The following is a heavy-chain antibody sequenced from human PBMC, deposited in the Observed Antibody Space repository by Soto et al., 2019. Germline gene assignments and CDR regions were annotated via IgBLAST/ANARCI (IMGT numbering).Heavy chain of an antibody. CDR1: GYALTNYA. Sequence: ASVKVSCKASGYALTNYAIHWVRQAPGQRLEWMGWINSGNGNTIYSQKFQGRVTITRDTSARTDYMELSSLRSEDTAVYFCATELLSYNSSCTAEFWGQGPMVTVCS. D-gene: IGHD6-6*01. V-gene: IGHV1-3*01. CDR3: ATELLSYNSSCTAEF. CDR2: INSGNGNT. J-gene: IGHJ4*02.